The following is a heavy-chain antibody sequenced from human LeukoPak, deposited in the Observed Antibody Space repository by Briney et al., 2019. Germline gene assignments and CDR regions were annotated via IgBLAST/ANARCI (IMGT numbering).Heavy chain of an antibody. J-gene: IGHJ4*02. D-gene: IGHD1-7*01. CDR2: IYIGGST. V-gene: IGHV4-61*02. Sequence: SETLSLTCTVSGGSISSGSCYWSWIRQPAGKGLEWIGRIYIGGSTNYNPSLKSRVTISLDTSKNQFSLKLNSVTAADTAVYYCARDGTTTPETWGQGTLVTVSS. CDR1: GGSISSGSCY. CDR3: ARDGTTTPET.